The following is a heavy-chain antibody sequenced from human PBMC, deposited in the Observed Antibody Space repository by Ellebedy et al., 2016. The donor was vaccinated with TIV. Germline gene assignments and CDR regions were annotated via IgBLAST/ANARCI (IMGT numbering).Heavy chain of an antibody. J-gene: IGHJ6*02. CDR3: ARGLWFGELDV. Sequence: AASVKVSCKASGYSLTSTGISWVRQAPGQGLEWMGWIGAYTGNTNYAQKFQGRVTMTTDTSTSTVYMDLRSLRSDDTAVYYCARGLWFGELDVWGQGTTVTVSS. CDR2: IGAYTGNT. D-gene: IGHD3-10*01. CDR1: GYSLTSTG. V-gene: IGHV1-18*01.